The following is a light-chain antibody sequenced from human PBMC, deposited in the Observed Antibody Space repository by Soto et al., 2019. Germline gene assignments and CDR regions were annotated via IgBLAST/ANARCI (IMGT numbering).Light chain of an antibody. Sequence: DIQMTQSPPTLSASVGDRVTITCRASQSIRHYLAWYQQMPGKAPKLLIYGASTLQSRVPSRFSGSGSGTEFTLTISSLQPDDFGTYFCQHHNSYSQTFGQGTKVEIK. CDR2: GAS. CDR3: QHHNSYSQT. V-gene: IGKV1-5*01. CDR1: QSIRHY. J-gene: IGKJ1*01.